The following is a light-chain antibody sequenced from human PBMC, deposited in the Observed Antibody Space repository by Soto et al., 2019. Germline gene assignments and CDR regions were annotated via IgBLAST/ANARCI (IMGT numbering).Light chain of an antibody. Sequence: EIVVTQPPATLSVSPGERATLSCRASQRVSSNLAWYQQKPGQAPRLLIYGASTRATGIPARFSGSGSGTEFPLTISSLQSEVFADYSSQHDDYCPPVTFGRAT. CDR2: GAS. CDR3: QHDDYCPPVT. J-gene: IGKJ3*01. V-gene: IGKV3-15*01. CDR1: QRVSSN.